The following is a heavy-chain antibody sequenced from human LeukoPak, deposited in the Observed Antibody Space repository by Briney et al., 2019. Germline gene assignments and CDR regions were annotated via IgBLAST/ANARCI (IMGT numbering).Heavy chain of an antibody. CDR2: IYYSGST. D-gene: IGHD5-12*01. V-gene: IGHV4-31*03. CDR1: GGSISSGGYY. J-gene: IGHJ4*02. Sequence: SQTLSLTCTVSGGSISSGGYYWSWIRQHPGKGLEWIGYIYYSGSTYYNPSLKSRVTISVDTSKNQFSLKLSSVTAADTAVYYCASGRRGYSGYDYFDYWGQGTLVTVPS. CDR3: ASGRRGYSGYDYFDY.